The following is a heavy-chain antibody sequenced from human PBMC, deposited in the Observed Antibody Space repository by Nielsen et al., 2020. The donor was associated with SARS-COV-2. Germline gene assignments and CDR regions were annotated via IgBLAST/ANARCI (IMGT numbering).Heavy chain of an antibody. D-gene: IGHD6-19*01. CDR1: GFTFGSYW. J-gene: IGHJ3*02. CDR2: IKQDGGEK. Sequence: GESLKISCAASGFTFGSYWMSWVRQAPGKGLEWVANIKQDGGEKYYVDSVKGRFTISRDNAENSLSLQMNSLRAEDTAVYYCARESVTGTDAFDIWGQGTVVTVSS. CDR3: ARESVTGTDAFDI. V-gene: IGHV3-7*01.